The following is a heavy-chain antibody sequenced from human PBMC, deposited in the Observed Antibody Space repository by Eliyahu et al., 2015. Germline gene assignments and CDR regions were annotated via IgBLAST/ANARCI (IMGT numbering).Heavy chain of an antibody. V-gene: IGHV3-48*01. Sequence: EVQLVESGGGLVQPGGSLRLSCAASGFPFSXYSMNWVRQAPGKGLEWVSYISSSSSTIYYADSVKGRFTISRDNAKNSLYLQMNSLRAEDTAVYYCAREAEGYYDSSGYLDYWGQGTLVTVSS. CDR1: GFPFSXYS. J-gene: IGHJ4*02. CDR3: AREAEGYYDSSGYLDY. CDR2: ISSSSSTI. D-gene: IGHD3-22*01.